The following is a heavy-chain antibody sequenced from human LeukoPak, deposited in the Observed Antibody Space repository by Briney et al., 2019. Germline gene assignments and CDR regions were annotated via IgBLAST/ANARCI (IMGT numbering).Heavy chain of an antibody. Sequence: ASVKVSCRASGYTFTGYYMNWVRQAPGQGLEWMGWINPNSGDTNSAQKFQGRVTMTRDTSTTTVYMELSSLKSDDTAVYHCARGNNYGSGSLFYGWGQGTLVTVSS. CDR1: GYTFTGYY. CDR3: ARGNNYGSGSLFYG. J-gene: IGHJ4*02. D-gene: IGHD3-10*01. CDR2: INPNSGDT. V-gene: IGHV1-2*02.